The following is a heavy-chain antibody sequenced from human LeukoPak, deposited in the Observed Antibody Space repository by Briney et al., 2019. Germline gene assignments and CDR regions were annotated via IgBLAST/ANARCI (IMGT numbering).Heavy chain of an antibody. J-gene: IGHJ4*02. V-gene: IGHV4-59*01. CDR3: ARGIYCSSISCYYYFDY. CDR1: GGSISSYY. CDR2: IHYSGST. Sequence: SETLSLSCTVSGGSISSYYWSWILQPPGKGLEWIGYIHYSGSTNYNPSLKSRLTISVDTSKNQFSLKLSSVTAADTAVYYCARGIYCSSISCYYYFDYWGQGTLVSVSS. D-gene: IGHD2-2*01.